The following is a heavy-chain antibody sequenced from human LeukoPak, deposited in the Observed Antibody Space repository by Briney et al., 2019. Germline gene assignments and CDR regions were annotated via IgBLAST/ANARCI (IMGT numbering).Heavy chain of an antibody. CDR3: AIQGLLGAKNPDRRYCSSTSCCRGPYYYYYYMDV. Sequence: ASVKVSCKASGYTFTSYYMHWVRQAPGQGLEWMGIINPSGGSTSYAQKFQGRVTMTRDTSTSTVYMELSSLRSEDTAVYYCAIQGLLGAKNPDRRYCSSTSCCRGPYYYYYYMDVWGKGTTVTVSS. CDR2: INPSGGST. J-gene: IGHJ6*03. CDR1: GYTFTSYY. V-gene: IGHV1-46*03. D-gene: IGHD2-2*01.